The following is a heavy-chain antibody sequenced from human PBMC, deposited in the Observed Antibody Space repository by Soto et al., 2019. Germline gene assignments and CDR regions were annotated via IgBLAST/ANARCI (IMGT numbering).Heavy chain of an antibody. CDR3: VRDPSSGYRSFDY. J-gene: IGHJ4*02. D-gene: IGHD3-22*01. CDR1: GYTFSSYY. Sequence: GASVKVSCKASGYTFSSYYIHWVRQAPGQGLEWMGIINPSGGSTNYAQKFQGRFTVTMDTSTSTVYMELGSLRSEDTAVYYCVRDPSSGYRSFDYWGQGTLVTVPQ. CDR2: INPSGGST. V-gene: IGHV1-46*03.